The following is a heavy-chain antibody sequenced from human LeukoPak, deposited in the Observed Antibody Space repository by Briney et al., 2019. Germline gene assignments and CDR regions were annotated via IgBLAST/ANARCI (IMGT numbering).Heavy chain of an antibody. Sequence: EASVKVSCKTSTNMFTGYFMHWVRQAPGQGLEWIGWINPNSGGTLFARRFQGRVTMTRDTSIGATYMELSRLTSDDTALYYCAAQCNDDFCYKRDYMDVWSKGTMVIVSS. CDR1: TNMFTGYF. J-gene: IGHJ6*03. CDR2: INPNSGGT. D-gene: IGHD2-2*02. CDR3: AAQCNDDFCYKRDYMDV. V-gene: IGHV1-2*02.